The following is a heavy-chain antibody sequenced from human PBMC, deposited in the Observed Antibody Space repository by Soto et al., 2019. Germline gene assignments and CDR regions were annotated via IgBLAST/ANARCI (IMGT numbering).Heavy chain of an antibody. V-gene: IGHV4-59*01. CDR3: ARESITTMDV. D-gene: IGHD1-20*01. J-gene: IGHJ6*02. CDR2: IYYSGST. Sequence: KTSETLSLTCTVSGGSISSYYWSWIRQPPGKGLEWIGYIYYSGSTNYNPSLKSRVTISVDTSKNQFSLKLSSVTAADTAVYYCARESITTMDVWGQGTTVTVSS. CDR1: GGSISSYY.